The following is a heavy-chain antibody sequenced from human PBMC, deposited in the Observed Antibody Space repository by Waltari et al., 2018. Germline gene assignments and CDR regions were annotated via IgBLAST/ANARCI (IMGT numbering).Heavy chain of an antibody. Sequence: QLQLQESGPGLVKPSETLSLTCTVSGGSISSSSYYWGWIRQPPGKGLEWIGSIYYSGSTYYNPSLKRRVTISVDTSKNQFSLKLSSVTAADTAVYYCAEGDGYNTFGYWGQGTLVTVSS. D-gene: IGHD5-12*01. V-gene: IGHV4-39*07. CDR2: IYYSGST. J-gene: IGHJ4*02. CDR3: AEGDGYNTFGY. CDR1: GGSISSSSYY.